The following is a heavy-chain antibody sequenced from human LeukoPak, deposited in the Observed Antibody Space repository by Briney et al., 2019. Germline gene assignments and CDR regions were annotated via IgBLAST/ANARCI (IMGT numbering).Heavy chain of an antibody. CDR1: GGSFSGYY. CDR3: ARQGPLGYYGSGSYRLHYYYYMDV. V-gene: IGHV4-34*01. D-gene: IGHD3-10*01. J-gene: IGHJ6*03. Sequence: SETLSLTCAVYGGSFSGYYWSWIRQPPGKGLEWIGEINHSGSTNYNPSLKSRVTISVDTSKNQFSLKLSSVTAADTAVYYCARQGPLGYYGSGSYRLHYYYYMDVWGKGTTVTISS. CDR2: INHSGST.